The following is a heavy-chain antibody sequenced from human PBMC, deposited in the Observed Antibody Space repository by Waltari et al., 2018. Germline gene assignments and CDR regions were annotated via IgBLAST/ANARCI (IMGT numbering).Heavy chain of an antibody. D-gene: IGHD1-26*01. CDR1: GGSISSYY. V-gene: IGHV4-59*01. CDR2: IYYSGST. J-gene: IGHJ4*02. CDR3: ARDQVGATAY. Sequence: QVQLQESGPGLVKPSETLSLTCTASGGSISSYYWSWIRQPPGKGLEWIGYIYYSGSTNYNPSLKSRVTISVDTSKPQFSLKLSSVTAADTAVYYCARDQVGATAYWGQGPLVTVSS.